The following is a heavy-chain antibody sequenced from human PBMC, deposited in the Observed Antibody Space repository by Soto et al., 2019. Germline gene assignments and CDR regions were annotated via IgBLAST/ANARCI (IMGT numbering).Heavy chain of an antibody. CDR2: IDSSGEK. J-gene: IGHJ5*02. D-gene: IGHD6-19*01. V-gene: IGHV2-26*01. Sequence: QVTLKESGPVLVKPTETLTLRCTVSGLSISDSAMGVSWIRQPPGKALEWLAHIDSSGEKSYRTFLKSRLTISKDTSKSQIVLIMTNMDPADTGTYYCARRHLAVAVSPWFDPWGQGILVTVSS. CDR1: GLSISDSAMG. CDR3: ARRHLAVAVSPWFDP.